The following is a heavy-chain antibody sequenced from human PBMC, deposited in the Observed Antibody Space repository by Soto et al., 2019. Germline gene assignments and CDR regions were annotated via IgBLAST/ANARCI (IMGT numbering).Heavy chain of an antibody. CDR3: ARGPRASSGGTGAY. CDR2: IDYDGTTT. Sequence: EVQLVESGGGLVQPGGSLRLSCAASGFSFDSYWMHWVRQAPGQGPVWVSRIDYDGTTTNYAASVKGRFTISRDNAKNTLYLQMNSLRHEETAVYYCARGPRASSGGTGAYWGQGTLVTVSS. J-gene: IGHJ1*01. V-gene: IGHV3-74*01. D-gene: IGHD2-2*01. CDR1: GFSFDSYW.